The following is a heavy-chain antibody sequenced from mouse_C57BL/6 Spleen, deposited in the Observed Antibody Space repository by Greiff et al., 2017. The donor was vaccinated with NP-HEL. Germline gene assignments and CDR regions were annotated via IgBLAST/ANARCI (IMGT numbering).Heavy chain of an antibody. V-gene: IGHV1-69*01. Sequence: VQLQQSGAELVMPGASVKLSCKASGYTFTSYWMHWVKQRPGQGLEWIGEIDPSDSYTNYNQKFKGKSTLTVDISSSTAYMQLSSLTSEDSAVYYCARWGEGSYFDYWGQGTTLTVSS. CDR1: GYTFTSYW. D-gene: IGHD2-13*01. J-gene: IGHJ2*01. CDR3: ARWGEGSYFDY. CDR2: IDPSDSYT.